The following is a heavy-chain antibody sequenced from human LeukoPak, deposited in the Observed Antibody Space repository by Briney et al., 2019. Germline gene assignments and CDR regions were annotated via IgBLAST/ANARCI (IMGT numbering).Heavy chain of an antibody. D-gene: IGHD3-3*01. V-gene: IGHV3-23*01. J-gene: IGHJ4*02. CDR3: AKSRCLGVRVGYDPDY. Sequence: GGSLRLSFAASGHIFSKHCANCARQTPGKGLEWVSAISGSGGGTFYAPSVKGRFTISRDNSKNMLFLQMNGLRAEDTPTYYCAKSRCLGVRVGYDPDYWGQGTLVIVST. CDR1: GHIFSKHC. CDR2: ISGSGGGT.